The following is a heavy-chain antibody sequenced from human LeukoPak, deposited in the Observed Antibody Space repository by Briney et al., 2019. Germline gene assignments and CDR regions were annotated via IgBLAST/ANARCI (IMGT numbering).Heavy chain of an antibody. CDR3: ASRYSGSYLYD. CDR2: MNPNSGNT. V-gene: IGHV1-8*02. J-gene: IGHJ4*02. Sequence: ASVKVSCKASGYTFTGYYLHWVRQATGQGLEWMGWMNPNSGNTGYAQKFQGRVTMTRNTSINTAYMELSSLRSEDTAVYYCASRYSGSYLYDWGQGTLVTVSS. CDR1: GYTFTGYY. D-gene: IGHD1-26*01.